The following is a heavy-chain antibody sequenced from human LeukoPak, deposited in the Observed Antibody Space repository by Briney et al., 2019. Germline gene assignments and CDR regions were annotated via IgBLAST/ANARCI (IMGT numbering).Heavy chain of an antibody. Sequence: ASVKVSCKASGYTFTGYYMHWVRQAPGQGLEWMEWINPNSGGTNYAQKFQGRVTITRDTSASTAYMELSSLRSEDMAVYYCARDYGDYEDAFDIWGQGTMVTVSS. J-gene: IGHJ3*02. CDR3: ARDYGDYEDAFDI. V-gene: IGHV1-2*02. CDR2: INPNSGGT. CDR1: GYTFTGYY. D-gene: IGHD4-17*01.